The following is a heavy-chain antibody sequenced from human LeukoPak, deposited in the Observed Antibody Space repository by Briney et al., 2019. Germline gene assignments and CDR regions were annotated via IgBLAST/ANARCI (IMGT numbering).Heavy chain of an antibody. CDR3: VPLDIAVAYT. Sequence: GGSLRLSCPPSGFTFSSYWMHWVRQAPGKGLVWVSRINSDGSSTSYADSVKGRFTISRDNAKNTLYLQMNSLRAEDTAVYCCVPLDIAVAYTWGQGTLVTVSS. D-gene: IGHD6-19*01. CDR2: INSDGSST. V-gene: IGHV3-74*01. CDR1: GFTFSSYW. J-gene: IGHJ5*02.